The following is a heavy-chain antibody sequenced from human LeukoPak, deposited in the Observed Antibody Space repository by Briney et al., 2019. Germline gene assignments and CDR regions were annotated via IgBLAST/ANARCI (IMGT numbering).Heavy chain of an antibody. CDR2: IYTSGST. CDR3: AGATVTCYMDV. J-gene: IGHJ6*03. D-gene: IGHD4-11*01. Sequence: PSETLSLTCTVSGGSISSGSYYWSWIRQPARKGLEWIGRIYTSGSTNYNPSLKSRVTISVDTSKNQFSLKLSSVTAADTAVYYCAGATVTCYMDVWGKGTTVTVSS. CDR1: GGSISSGSYY. V-gene: IGHV4-61*02.